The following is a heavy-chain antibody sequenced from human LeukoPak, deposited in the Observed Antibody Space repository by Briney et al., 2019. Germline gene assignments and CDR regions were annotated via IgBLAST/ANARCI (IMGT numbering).Heavy chain of an antibody. D-gene: IGHD2-2*02. CDR2: IIPIFGTA. CDR1: GGTFSSYA. Sequence: ASVKVSCKASGGTFSSYAISWVRQAPGQGLEWMGGIIPIFGTANYAQKFQGRVTITTDESTSTAYMELSSLRSEDTAVYYCASNIVVVPAAIWLDAFDIWGQGTMVTVSS. CDR3: ASNIVVVPAAIWLDAFDI. V-gene: IGHV1-69*05. J-gene: IGHJ3*02.